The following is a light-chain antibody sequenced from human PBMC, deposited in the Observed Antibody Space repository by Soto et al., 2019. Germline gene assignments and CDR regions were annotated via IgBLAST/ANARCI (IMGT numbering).Light chain of an antibody. CDR1: QSVSTNF. CDR2: GAS. CDR3: QQYGRTSWT. V-gene: IGKV3-20*01. Sequence: EIVLTQSPGTLSLSPGEGATLSCRASQSVSTNFFAWYQQKPGQAPRLLIYGASTRATGIPDRFSGSGSGTDFNLTLSRLEPEDFAVYYCQQYGRTSWTFGQGTKVEIK. J-gene: IGKJ1*01.